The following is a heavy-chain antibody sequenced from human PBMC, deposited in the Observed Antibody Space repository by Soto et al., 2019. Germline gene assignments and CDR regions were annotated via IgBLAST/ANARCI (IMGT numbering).Heavy chain of an antibody. D-gene: IGHD6-6*01. CDR2: IYYSGST. J-gene: IGHJ2*01. Sequence: QLQLQESGPGLVKPSETLSLTCTVSGGSISSSSYYWGWIRQPPGKGLEWIGSIYYSGSTYYNPSLKRRGAISVDTSKNQFSLKLSSVTAADTAVYYCARHRSGARLNWYFDLWGRGTLVTVSS. CDR1: GGSISSSSYY. V-gene: IGHV4-39*01. CDR3: ARHRSGARLNWYFDL.